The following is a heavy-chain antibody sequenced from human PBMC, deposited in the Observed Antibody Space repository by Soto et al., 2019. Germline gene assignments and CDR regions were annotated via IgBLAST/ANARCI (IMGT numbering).Heavy chain of an antibody. CDR3: ARQVVGLAVTQD. CDR1: DGSFSDYY. Sequence: QVHLQQWGAGLLKPSETLSLTCGVYDGSFSDYYWSWIRQHPGKGLEWIGEFKHSGGTNYSPSLKSRVTILGDTSNNQFSLKLTSVTAADTAMYYCARQVVGLAVTQDWGQGTLVTVSS. D-gene: IGHD6-19*01. CDR2: FKHSGGT. J-gene: IGHJ4*02. V-gene: IGHV4-34*01.